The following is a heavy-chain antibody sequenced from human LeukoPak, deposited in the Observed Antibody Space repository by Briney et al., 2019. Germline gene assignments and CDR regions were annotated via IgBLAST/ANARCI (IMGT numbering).Heavy chain of an antibody. CDR2: ISGSGGST. CDR3: AARNDYDFWSGYYTNDAFDI. CDR1: GFTFSSYA. D-gene: IGHD3-3*01. J-gene: IGHJ3*02. V-gene: IGHV3-23*01. Sequence: GGPLRLSCAASGFTFSSYAMSWVRQAPGKGLEWVSAISGSGGSTYYADSVKGRFTISRDNSKNTLYLQMNSLRAEDTAVYYCAARNDYDFWSGYYTNDAFDIWGQGTMVTVSS.